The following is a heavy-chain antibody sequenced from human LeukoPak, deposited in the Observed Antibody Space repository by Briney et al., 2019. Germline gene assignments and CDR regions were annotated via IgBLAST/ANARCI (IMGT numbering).Heavy chain of an antibody. CDR1: GGSFSGYY. CDR2: INHSGST. V-gene: IGHV4-34*01. CDR3: ARHGRFESSSWSPWYYYYMDV. D-gene: IGHD6-13*01. J-gene: IGHJ6*03. Sequence: SETLSLTCAVYGGSFSGYYWSWIRQPPGKGLEWIGEINHSGSTNYNPSLKSRVTISVDTSKNQFSLKLSSVTAADTAVYYCARHGRFESSSWSPWYYYYMDVWGKGTTVTVSS.